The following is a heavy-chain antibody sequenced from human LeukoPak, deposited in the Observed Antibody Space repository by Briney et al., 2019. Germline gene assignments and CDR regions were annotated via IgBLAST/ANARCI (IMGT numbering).Heavy chain of an antibody. CDR3: AKRDGYFDL. V-gene: IGHV3-23*01. J-gene: IGHJ2*01. CDR1: GFILKTYA. Sequence: SGGSLRLSCAASGFILKTYAMSWVRQAPGKGLERVSSISSTGYATYYADSVKGRFTISTDNSKSTIYLQMNRLRAEDTAVYYCAKRDGYFDLWGRGTLVTVSS. CDR2: ISSTGYAT.